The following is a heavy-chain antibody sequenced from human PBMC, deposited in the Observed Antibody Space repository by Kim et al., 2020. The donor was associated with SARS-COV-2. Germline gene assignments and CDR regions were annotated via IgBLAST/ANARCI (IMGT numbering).Heavy chain of an antibody. V-gene: IGHV4-34*01. D-gene: IGHD6-19*01. Sequence: SETLSLTCAVYGGSFSGYYCCWIRQPPGKGLGWDGEINHSGSTNSNPSPKSRGTITVDMSKNQNPLTLSPGTAAAAAAAYCARAGRERLGRLFSYYFDY. CDR2: INHSGST. CDR1: GGSFSGYY. CDR3: ARAGRERLGRLFSYYFDY. J-gene: IGHJ4*01.